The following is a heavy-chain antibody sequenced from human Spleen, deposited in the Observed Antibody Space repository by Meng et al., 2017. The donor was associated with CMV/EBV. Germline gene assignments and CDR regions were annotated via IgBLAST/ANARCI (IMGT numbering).Heavy chain of an antibody. Sequence: GESLKISCAASGFTFSSYAMSWVRQAPGKGLEWVSVIYSGGGSTYYADSVKGRFSISRDNSKNTLYLQMHSLRAGDTAVYYCARYYGLGWGQGTLVTVSS. CDR2: IYSGGGST. J-gene: IGHJ4*02. CDR1: GFTFSSYA. V-gene: IGHV3-23*03. D-gene: IGHD2-21*01. CDR3: ARYYGLG.